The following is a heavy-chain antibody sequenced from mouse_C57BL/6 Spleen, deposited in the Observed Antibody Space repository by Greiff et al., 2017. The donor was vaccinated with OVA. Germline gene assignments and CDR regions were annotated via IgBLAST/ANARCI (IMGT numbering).Heavy chain of an antibody. D-gene: IGHD3-1*01. CDR2: IRNKANNHAT. J-gene: IGHJ1*03. Sequence: EVQLVESGGGLVQPGGSMKLSCAASGFTFSDAWMDWVRQSPEKGLEWVAEIRNKANNHATYYAESVKGRFTISRDDSKSSVYLQMNSLRAEDTGSYYCTTNAHRGYFDVWGTGTTLTVSS. V-gene: IGHV6-6*01. CDR3: TTNAHRGYFDV. CDR1: GFTFSDAW.